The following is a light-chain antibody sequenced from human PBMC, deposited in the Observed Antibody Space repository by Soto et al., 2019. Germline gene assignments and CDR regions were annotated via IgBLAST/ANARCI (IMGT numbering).Light chain of an antibody. CDR2: GAS. CDR1: QSVSSSF. Sequence: EIVLAQSPGTLSLSPGESATLSCRASQSVSSSFLAWYQQKAGQAPRLLIYGASSRATGIPDRFSGSGSGTDFTLTISSLQPEDFATYYCQQSYSRTFGQGTKVDIK. CDR3: QQSYSRT. V-gene: IGKV3-20*01. J-gene: IGKJ1*01.